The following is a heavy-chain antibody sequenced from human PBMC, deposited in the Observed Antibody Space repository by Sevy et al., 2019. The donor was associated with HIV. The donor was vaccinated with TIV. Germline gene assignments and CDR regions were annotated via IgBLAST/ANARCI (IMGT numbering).Heavy chain of an antibody. CDR1: GFTFTRYA. V-gene: IGHV3-30-3*01. D-gene: IGHD6-19*01. CDR2: ISKEGTNK. Sequence: GGSLRLSCEASGFTFTRYAFHWVRQAPGKGLEWVAVISKEGTNKYYNDSVKGRFTISRDNSRNTLFLQMERLRAEDTAMYFCARDAHAVPHRGSFDSWGQGTLVTVSS. CDR3: ARDAHAVPHRGSFDS. J-gene: IGHJ4*02.